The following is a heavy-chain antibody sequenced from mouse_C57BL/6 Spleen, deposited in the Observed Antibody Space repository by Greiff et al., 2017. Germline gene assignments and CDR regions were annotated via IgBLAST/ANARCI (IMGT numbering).Heavy chain of an antibody. CDR3: AREGVTTGRLMDY. V-gene: IGHV5-4*01. CDR1: GFTFSSYA. CDR2: ISDGGSYT. Sequence: EVQRVESGGGLVKPGGSLKLSCAASGFTFSSYAMSWVRQTPEKRLEWVATISDGGSYTYYPDNVKGRFTISRDNAKNNLYLQMSHLKSEDTAMYYCAREGVTTGRLMDYWGQGTSVTVSS. D-gene: IGHD2-2*01. J-gene: IGHJ4*01.